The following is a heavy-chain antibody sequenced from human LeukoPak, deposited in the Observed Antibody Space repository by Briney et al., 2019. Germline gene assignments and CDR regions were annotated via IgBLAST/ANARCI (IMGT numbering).Heavy chain of an antibody. V-gene: IGHV3-43*01. CDR3: AGGYSYGLAFDI. J-gene: IGHJ3*02. CDR1: GFTFDDYT. Sequence: GGSLRLSCAASGFTFDDYTMLWVRQAPGKGLEWVSLISWDGGSTYYADSVKGRFTISRDNSKNTLYLQMNSLRAEDTAVYYCAGGYSYGLAFDIWGQGTMVTVSS. D-gene: IGHD5-18*01. CDR2: ISWDGGST.